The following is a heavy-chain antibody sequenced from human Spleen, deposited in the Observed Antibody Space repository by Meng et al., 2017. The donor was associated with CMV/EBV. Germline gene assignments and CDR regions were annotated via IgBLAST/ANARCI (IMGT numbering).Heavy chain of an antibody. Sequence: GESLKISCAASGFTFSSYAMHWVRQAPGKGLEWVAVISYDGSNKYYADSVKGRFTISRDNSKNTLYLQMNSLRAEDTAVYYCARDFNGWYYYYGMDVWGPCPPVTVSS. J-gene: IGHJ6*02. V-gene: IGHV3-30*04. CDR2: ISYDGSNK. CDR1: GFTFSSYA. D-gene: IGHD6-19*01. CDR3: ARDFNGWYYYYGMDV.